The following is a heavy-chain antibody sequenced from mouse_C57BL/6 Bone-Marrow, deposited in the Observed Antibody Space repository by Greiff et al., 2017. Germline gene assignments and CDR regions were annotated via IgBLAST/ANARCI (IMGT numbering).Heavy chain of an antibody. CDR2: ISDGGSYT. CDR3: AREGIYGY. CDR1: GFTFSSYA. J-gene: IGHJ2*01. D-gene: IGHD1-1*01. Sequence: EVKLMESGGGLVKPGGSLKLSCAASGFTFSSYAMSWVRQTPEKRLEWVATISDGGSYTYYPDNVKGRFTISRDNAKNNLYLQMSHLKSEDTAMYYCAREGIYGYWGQGTTLTVSS. V-gene: IGHV5-4*01.